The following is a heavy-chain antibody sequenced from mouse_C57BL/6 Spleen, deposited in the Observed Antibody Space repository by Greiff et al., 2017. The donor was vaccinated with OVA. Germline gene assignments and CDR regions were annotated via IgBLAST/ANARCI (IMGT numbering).Heavy chain of an antibody. Sequence: QVQLKESGPGLVAPSQSLSITCTVSGFSLTSYGVHWVRQPPGKGLEWLVVIWSDGSTTYNSALNSRLSISKDNSTSQVFLTMNRLQTDDTAMYYCARPSDSSGYNYDMDYWGQGTSVTVSS. CDR3: ARPSDSSGYNYDMDY. J-gene: IGHJ4*01. V-gene: IGHV2-6*03. CDR2: IWSDGST. CDR1: GFSLTSYG. D-gene: IGHD3-2*02.